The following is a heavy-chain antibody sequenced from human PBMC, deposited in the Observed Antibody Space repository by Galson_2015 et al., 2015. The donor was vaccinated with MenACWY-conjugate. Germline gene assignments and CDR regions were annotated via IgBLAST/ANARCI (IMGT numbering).Heavy chain of an antibody. D-gene: IGHD7-27*01. J-gene: IGHJ4*02. CDR3: ARLPTWGSSFGYFDY. V-gene: IGHV4-59*08. CDR1: GASISSHH. Sequence: ETLSLACTVSGASISSHHWSWFRQPPGKGLEWIAYIRDTGSLKDNPSLKSRVTMSADKSNNQFSLRLISVTAADTAVYYCARLPTWGSSFGYFDYWGQGIVVAVSS. CDR2: IRDTGSL.